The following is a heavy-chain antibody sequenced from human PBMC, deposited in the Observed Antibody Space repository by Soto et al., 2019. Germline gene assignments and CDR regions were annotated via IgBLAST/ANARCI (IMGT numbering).Heavy chain of an antibody. CDR1: GGTFSSSA. D-gene: IGHD3-22*01. V-gene: IGHV1-69*13. Sequence: SVKVSCKTSGGTFSSSAISWVRQAPGQGLEWMGGIIPIFGTANYAQKFQGRVTITADEFTSTAYMELSSLRSEDTAVYFCARGGYYYDSSGYYYEADYGMDVWGQGTTVTVSS. CDR2: IIPIFGTA. J-gene: IGHJ6*02. CDR3: ARGGYYYDSSGYYYEADYGMDV.